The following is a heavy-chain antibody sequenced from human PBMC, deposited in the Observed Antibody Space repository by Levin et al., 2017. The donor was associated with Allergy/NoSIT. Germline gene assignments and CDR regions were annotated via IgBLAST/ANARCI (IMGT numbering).Heavy chain of an antibody. CDR3: ARDLWDTAMVQLDY. Sequence: GGSLRLSCAASGFTFSSYAMHWVRQAPGKGLEWVAVISYDGSNKYYADSVKGRFTISRDNSKNTLYLQMNSLRAEDTAVYYCARDLWDTAMVQLDYWGQGTLVTVSS. D-gene: IGHD5-18*01. CDR2: ISYDGSNK. J-gene: IGHJ4*02. CDR1: GFTFSSYA. V-gene: IGHV3-30-3*01.